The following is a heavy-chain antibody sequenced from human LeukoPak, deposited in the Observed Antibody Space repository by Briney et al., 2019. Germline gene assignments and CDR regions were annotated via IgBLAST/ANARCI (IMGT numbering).Heavy chain of an antibody. D-gene: IGHD1-26*01. CDR2: INPSGGST. CDR1: GYTFTSYY. Sequence: GASVKVSCKASGYTFTSYYMHWVRQAPGQGLEWMGIINPSGGSTSYAQKFQGRVTMTRDTSTSTVYMELSSLRSEDTAVYYCARDRVGATSDRYYYYGMDVWGQGTTVTVSS. CDR3: ARDRVGATSDRYYYYGMDV. J-gene: IGHJ6*02. V-gene: IGHV1-46*01.